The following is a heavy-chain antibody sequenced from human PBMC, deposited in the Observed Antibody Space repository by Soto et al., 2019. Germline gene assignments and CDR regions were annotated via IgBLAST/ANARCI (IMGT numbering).Heavy chain of an antibody. CDR3: AISSVAAAGFDY. Sequence: PGESLKISCKGSGYDFTNYWIGWVRQMPGKGLEWMGIISPGDSNTRHSPSFQGQVSISADRSISTAYLQWSSLKASDTATYYCAISSVAAAGFDYWGQGTQVTVSS. J-gene: IGHJ4*02. D-gene: IGHD6-13*01. CDR2: ISPGDSNT. CDR1: GYDFTNYW. V-gene: IGHV5-51*01.